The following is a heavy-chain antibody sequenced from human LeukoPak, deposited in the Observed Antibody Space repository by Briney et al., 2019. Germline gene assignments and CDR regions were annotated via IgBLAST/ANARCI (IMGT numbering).Heavy chain of an antibody. V-gene: IGHV3-74*01. CDR2: INKDGSST. J-gene: IGHJ4*02. D-gene: IGHD1-26*01. CDR1: GFTFSSYW. Sequence: GGSLRLSCAASGFTFSSYWMHWVRQDPEKGLVWVSHINKDGSSTTYADSVKGRFAISRDNAKNTLYLQMNSLRAEDTAVYYCARDLSGIDYWGQGTLVTVSS. CDR3: ARDLSGIDY.